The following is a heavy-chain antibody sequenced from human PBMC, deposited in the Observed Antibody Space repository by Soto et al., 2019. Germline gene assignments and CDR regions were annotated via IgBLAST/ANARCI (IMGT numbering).Heavy chain of an antibody. CDR3: ARARHWNTYWFDP. J-gene: IGHJ5*02. CDR2: IKPSGGST. D-gene: IGHD1-1*01. CDR1: GYTFTCYY. Sequence: QVQLVQSGAEVKKPGASVKVSCKASGYTFTCYYMHWVRQAPGQGLEWMGIIKPSGGSTSYAQKFQGRVTMTRDTSTSTVYMELSSLRSEDTAVYYCARARHWNTYWFDPWGQGTLVTVSS. V-gene: IGHV1-46*01.